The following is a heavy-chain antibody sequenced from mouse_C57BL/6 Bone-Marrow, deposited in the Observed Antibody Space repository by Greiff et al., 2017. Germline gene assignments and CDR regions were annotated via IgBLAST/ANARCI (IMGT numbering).Heavy chain of an antibody. Sequence: QVQLKQPGAELVKPGASVKLSCKASGYTFTSYWMHWVKQRPGQGLEWIGMIHPNSGSTNYNEKFKSKATLTVDKSSSKAYMQLSSLTSEDSAVYYCARSEIYYDYPYAMDYWGQGTSVTVSS. CDR1: GYTFTSYW. CDR3: ARSEIYYDYPYAMDY. D-gene: IGHD2-4*01. J-gene: IGHJ4*01. CDR2: IHPNSGST. V-gene: IGHV1-64*01.